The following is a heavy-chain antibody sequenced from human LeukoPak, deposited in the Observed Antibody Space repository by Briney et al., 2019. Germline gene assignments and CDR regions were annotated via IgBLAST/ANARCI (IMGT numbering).Heavy chain of an antibody. CDR3: ARVSVITQYNGSPDYFAS. D-gene: IGHD1-26*01. CDR1: GGSISSYY. CDR2: IYYSGST. J-gene: IGHJ4*02. Sequence: ASETLSLTCTVSGGSISSYYWSWIRQPPGKGLERIGYIYYSGSTNYNPSLKSRVTISVDTSKNQFSLKLNSVTAADTAVYYCARVSVITQYNGSPDYFASWGQGTLLTVSS. V-gene: IGHV4-59*01.